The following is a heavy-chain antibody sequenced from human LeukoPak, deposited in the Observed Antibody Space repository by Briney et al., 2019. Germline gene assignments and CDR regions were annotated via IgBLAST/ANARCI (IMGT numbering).Heavy chain of an antibody. CDR2: IYPGDSDT. V-gene: IGHV5-51*01. D-gene: IGHD5-12*01. J-gene: IGHJ6*03. CDR1: GYSFTSYW. CDR3: ARRGIVATIADYYYYYMDV. Sequence: GESLKISCKSSGYSFTSYWIGWVRQMPGKGLEWMGIIYPGDSDTRYSPSFQGQVTISADKSISTAYLQWSSLKASDTAMYYCARRGIVATIADYYYYYMDVWGKGTTVTVSS.